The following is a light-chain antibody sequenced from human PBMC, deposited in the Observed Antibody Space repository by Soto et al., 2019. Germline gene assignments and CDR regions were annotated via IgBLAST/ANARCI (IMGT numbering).Light chain of an antibody. J-gene: IGKJ4*01. Sequence: IVMTQSPATLSMSAGERATLSCRASQSVSSNLAWYQQKPGQAPRLLIYGASTRATAIPTRFRGSGSGTEFTLSISSLEPEDFAVYYCQQFGASLTFGGGTKVDIK. CDR2: GAS. V-gene: IGKV3-15*01. CDR3: QQFGASLT. CDR1: QSVSSN.